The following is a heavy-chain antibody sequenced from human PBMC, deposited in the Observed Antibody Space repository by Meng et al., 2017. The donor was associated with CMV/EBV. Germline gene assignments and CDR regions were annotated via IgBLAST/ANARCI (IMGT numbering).Heavy chain of an antibody. CDR1: GGTFSSYV. V-gene: IGHV1-69*05. CDR3: ARARSNVYYYDSSGGRDALDI. D-gene: IGHD3-22*01. Sequence: SVKVSCKASGGTFSSYVINWVRQAPGQGLECMGGIIPTVGTANYAQKFQGRVTINTDESMNTVYMELSSLRSEDTAVYYCARARSNVYYYDSSGGRDALDIWGQGTMVPSPQ. CDR2: IIPTVGTA. J-gene: IGHJ3*02.